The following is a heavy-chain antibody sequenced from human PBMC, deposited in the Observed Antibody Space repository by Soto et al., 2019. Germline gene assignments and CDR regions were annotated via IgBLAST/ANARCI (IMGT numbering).Heavy chain of an antibody. J-gene: IGHJ4*02. D-gene: IGHD6-6*01. V-gene: IGHV3-11*06. CDR1: GFTFSDFY. CDR2: ISSSSSYT. CDR3: ARNRVPYSSSPPFDY. Sequence: GGSLRLSCAASGFTFSDFYMTWIRQAPGKGLEWVSYISSSSSYTNYADSVKGRFTMSRDNAKNSLYLQMNSLRAEDTAVYYCARNRVPYSSSPPFDYWGQGTLVTVSS.